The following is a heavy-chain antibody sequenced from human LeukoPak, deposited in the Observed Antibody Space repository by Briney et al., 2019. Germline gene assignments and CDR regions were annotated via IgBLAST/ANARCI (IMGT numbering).Heavy chain of an antibody. Sequence: PGGSLRLSCAASGFTFRTFDMHWVRQAPGKGLEWVSYISSSSSTIYYADSVKGRFTISRDNAKNSLYLQMNSLRAEDTAVYYCARDMRTFGSSWYFTFWGQGTLVTVSS. J-gene: IGHJ4*02. CDR3: ARDMRTFGSSWYFTF. CDR1: GFTFRTFD. CDR2: ISSSSSTI. D-gene: IGHD6-13*01. V-gene: IGHV3-48*01.